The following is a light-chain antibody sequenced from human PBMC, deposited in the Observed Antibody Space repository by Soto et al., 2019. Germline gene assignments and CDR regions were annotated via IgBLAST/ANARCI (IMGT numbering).Light chain of an antibody. CDR2: DTA. CDR1: TGAVTSGHY. J-gene: IGLJ3*02. V-gene: IGLV7-46*01. CDR3: LLSYGGVWV. Sequence: QAVVTQEPSVTVSPGATVTLTCGSSTGAVTSGHYPYWFRQKPGQAPRTLIYDTANKHSWTPARFSGSLLGGKAALTLSGAQPEDEAEFYCLLSYGGVWVFGGGTKLTVL.